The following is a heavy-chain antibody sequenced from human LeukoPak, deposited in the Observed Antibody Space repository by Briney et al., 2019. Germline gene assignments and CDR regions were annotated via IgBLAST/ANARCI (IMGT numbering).Heavy chain of an antibody. J-gene: IGHJ4*02. CDR2: VYPGDSDSDT. CDR3: ARRDYYGSGSYWGAFDY. Sequence: GESLKISCKGSGYTFTNYWIGWVRQMPGKGLEWMGVVYPGDSDSDTKYSPSIQGQVTISADKSISTAYLQWSSLKASDTAIYYCARRDYYGSGSYWGAFDYWGQGTLVTVSS. D-gene: IGHD3-10*01. V-gene: IGHV5-51*01. CDR1: GYTFTNYW.